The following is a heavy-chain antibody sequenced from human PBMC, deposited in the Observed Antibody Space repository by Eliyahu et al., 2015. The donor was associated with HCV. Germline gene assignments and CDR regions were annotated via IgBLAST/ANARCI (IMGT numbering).Heavy chain of an antibody. D-gene: IGHD4-17*01. CDR1: GNTLSELH. J-gene: IGHJ3*02. V-gene: IGHV1-24*01. Sequence: QVQLAQSGAEVKKPGASVKVSCKXSGNTLSELHXXWVRQAPGKGLEWMGGFDPEEGETIYAQKLQGRVTMTEDTSRDTAYMELTSLRSEDTAVYYCTTARGDYLDAFDIWGQGTMVSVSS. CDR3: TTARGDYLDAFDI. CDR2: FDPEEGET.